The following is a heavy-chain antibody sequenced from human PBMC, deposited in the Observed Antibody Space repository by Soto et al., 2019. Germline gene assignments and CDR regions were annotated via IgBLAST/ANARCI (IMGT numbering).Heavy chain of an antibody. Sequence: PWGSLRLSCATSEFTFSSYSMHWVRQAPRKGLEWVAVIWYDGSNKYYADSVKGRFTISRDNSKNTLYLQMNSLRAEDTAVYYCAIHLAEAPFDIWGQGTMVTVSS. CDR1: EFTFSSYS. CDR2: IWYDGSNK. J-gene: IGHJ3*02. V-gene: IGHV3-33*01. CDR3: AIHLAEAPFDI.